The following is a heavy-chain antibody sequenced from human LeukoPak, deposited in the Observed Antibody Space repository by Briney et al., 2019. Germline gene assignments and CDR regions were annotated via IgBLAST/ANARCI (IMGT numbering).Heavy chain of an antibody. CDR2: INPNSGGT. D-gene: IGHD2-15*01. CDR1: GYTFTGYY. V-gene: IGHV1-2*02. CDR3: ARALGYCSGGFCRMPSDCYYYYMDV. Sequence: ASVKVSCKASGYTFTGYYMHWVRQAPGQGLEWMGWINPNSGGTYYAQKFQGRVTMTRDTSISTAYMELSRLRSDDTAVYYCARALGYCSGGFCRMPSDCYYYYMDVWGKGTTVTVSS. J-gene: IGHJ6*03.